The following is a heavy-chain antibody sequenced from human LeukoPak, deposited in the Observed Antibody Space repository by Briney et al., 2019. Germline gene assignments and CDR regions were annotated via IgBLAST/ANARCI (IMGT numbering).Heavy chain of an antibody. CDR1: GGSISSNY. J-gene: IGHJ4*02. CDR3: ARSYSSGWIFDY. D-gene: IGHD6-19*01. CDR2: IYDSGST. V-gene: IGHV4-59*01. Sequence: SETLSLTCTVSGGSISSNYWSWIRQPPGKGLEWIGYIYDSGSTNYNPALKSRVTISVDTSKNQFSLKLGSVTAADTAVYYCARSYSSGWIFDYWGQGTLVTVSS.